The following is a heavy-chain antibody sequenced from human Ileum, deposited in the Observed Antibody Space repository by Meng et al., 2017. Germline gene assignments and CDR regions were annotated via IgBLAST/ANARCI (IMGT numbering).Heavy chain of an antibody. CDR3: ARNTVGTTTLDY. J-gene: IGHJ4*02. CDR1: GYTFTSYD. V-gene: IGHV1-8*01. Sequence: QVQLVQFGAEVKKPGASVKVSCKASGYTFTSYDINWVRQATGQGLEWMGWINVDNGDTRYSQKFQGRLTITRDTSASTAYLELSSLTSEDTAVYYCARNTVGTTTLDYWGQGTLVTVSS. CDR2: INVDNGDT. D-gene: IGHD1-1*01.